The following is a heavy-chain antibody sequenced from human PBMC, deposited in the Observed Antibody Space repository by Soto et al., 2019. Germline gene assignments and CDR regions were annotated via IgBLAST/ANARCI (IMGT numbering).Heavy chain of an antibody. CDR3: VRERVAWVICSGTSCLDY. CDR2: INDNGNEK. CDR1: GFTFSNYW. D-gene: IGHD2-2*01. J-gene: IGHJ4*02. V-gene: IGHV3-7*05. Sequence: GGTLRLSCAVSGFTFSNYWMSWVRHEPGKGQEWVDNINDNGNEKYNVDAVKGRFTISRDIAQNSLYLQMNNLRVEDTAIYYCVRERVAWVICSGTSCLDYWGQGTRVTVSS.